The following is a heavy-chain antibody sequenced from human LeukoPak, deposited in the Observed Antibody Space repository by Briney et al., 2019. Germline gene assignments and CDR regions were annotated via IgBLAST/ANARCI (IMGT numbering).Heavy chain of an antibody. CDR2: XNPSGGST. Sequence: ASVKVSCKASGYTITSYYMHWVRQAPGQGLXXXXXXNPSGGSTSYAQKFXGXVTMTRDTSTSTVYMELSSLRSEDTAVYYCARSKRADGGGYYSFDYWGQGTLVTVSS. V-gene: IGHV1-46*01. J-gene: IGHJ4*02. CDR3: ARSKRADGGGYYSFDY. D-gene: IGHD3-22*01. CDR1: GYTITSYY.